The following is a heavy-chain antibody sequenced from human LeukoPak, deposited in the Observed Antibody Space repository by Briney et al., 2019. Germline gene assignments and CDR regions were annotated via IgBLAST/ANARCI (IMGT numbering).Heavy chain of an antibody. J-gene: IGHJ6*02. CDR3: ARDPSSVSIVVVPAARDYYYYGMDV. Sequence: GASVKVSCTASGYTFTSYGISWVRQAPGQGLEWMGWISAYNGNTNYAQKLQGRVTMTTDTSTSTAYMELRSLRSDDTAVYYCARDPSSVSIVVVPAARDYYYYGMDVWGQGTTVTVSS. D-gene: IGHD2-2*01. V-gene: IGHV1-18*01. CDR2: ISAYNGNT. CDR1: GYTFTSYG.